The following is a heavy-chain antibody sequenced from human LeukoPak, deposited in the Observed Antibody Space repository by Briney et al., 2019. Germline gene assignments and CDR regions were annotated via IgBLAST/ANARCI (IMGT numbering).Heavy chain of an antibody. Sequence: SETLSLTCTVSGVSISSYYWSWIRQPPGKGLEWIGYIYYSGSTNYNPSLKSRVTISVDTSKNQFSLKLSSVTAADTAVYYCARKKTGGGFDYWGQGTLVTVSS. V-gene: IGHV4-59*01. CDR3: ARKKTGGGFDY. D-gene: IGHD1-14*01. CDR1: GVSISSYY. J-gene: IGHJ4*02. CDR2: IYYSGST.